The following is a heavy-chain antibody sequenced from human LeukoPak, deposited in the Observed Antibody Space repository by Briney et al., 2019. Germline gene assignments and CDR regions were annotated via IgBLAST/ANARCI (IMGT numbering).Heavy chain of an antibody. V-gene: IGHV3-30*02. CDR2: LWFDGSHQ. CDR3: AKDLFSSSCAYFDY. Sequence: PGGSLRLSCAASGFTFRTYGMHWVRQTPGKGLEWVAFLWFDGSHQYYADSVRGRFIISRDNSNNTLYLQMNSLRAEDTAVYYCAKDLFSSSCAYFDYWGQGTLVTVSS. D-gene: IGHD6-13*01. J-gene: IGHJ4*02. CDR1: GFTFRTYG.